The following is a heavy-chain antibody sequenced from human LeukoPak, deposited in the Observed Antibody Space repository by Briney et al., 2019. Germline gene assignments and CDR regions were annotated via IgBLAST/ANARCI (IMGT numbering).Heavy chain of an antibody. CDR2: INPNSGGT. CDR1: GYTFTVYY. D-gene: IGHD6-13*01. CDR3: ARVRAAAGNIYYFDY. V-gene: IGHV1-2*06. J-gene: IGHJ4*02. Sequence: ASVNVSCKASGYTFTVYYMHWVRQAPGRGLEWMGRINPNSGGTNYAQKFQGRVTMTRDTSISTAYMELSRLRSDDTAVYYCARVRAAAGNIYYFDYWGQGTLVTVSS.